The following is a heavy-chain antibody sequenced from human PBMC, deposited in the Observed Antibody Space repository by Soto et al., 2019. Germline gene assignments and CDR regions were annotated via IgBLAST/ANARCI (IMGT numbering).Heavy chain of an antibody. Sequence: QVQLVESGGGVVQPGTSLRLSCAASGFTFSSYGMHWVSQAPGKGLEWVAIIWFDGGNIYYADSVKGRFTISRDNSRNTLYLQMNSLRAEDTALYDCARNGWFGAPSYFDSWGLGTLVIVSS. CDR1: GFTFSSYG. J-gene: IGHJ4*02. CDR2: IWFDGGNI. V-gene: IGHV3-33*01. D-gene: IGHD3-10*01. CDR3: ARNGWFGAPSYFDS.